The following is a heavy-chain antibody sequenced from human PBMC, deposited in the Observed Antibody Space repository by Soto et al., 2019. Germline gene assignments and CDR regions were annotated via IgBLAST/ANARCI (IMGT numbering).Heavy chain of an antibody. D-gene: IGHD6-19*01. V-gene: IGHV4-31*03. Sequence: SETLSLTCTVSGGSISSGGYYWSWIRQHPGKGLEWIGYIYYSGSTYYNPSLKSRVTISVDTSKNQFSLKLSSVTAADTAVFYCASGASSGWFDYWGQGTLVTVSS. CDR2: IYYSGST. CDR1: GGSISSGGYY. J-gene: IGHJ4*02. CDR3: ASGASSGWFDY.